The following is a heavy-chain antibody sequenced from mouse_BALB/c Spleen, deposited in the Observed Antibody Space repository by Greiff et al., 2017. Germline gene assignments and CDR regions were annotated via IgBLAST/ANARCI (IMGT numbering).Heavy chain of an antibody. J-gene: IGHJ3*01. CDR2: ISYSGST. Sequence: EVQLVESGPSLVKPSQTLSLTCSVTGDSITSGYWNWIRKFPGNKLEYMGYISYSGSTYYNPSLKSRISITRDTSKNQYYLQLNSVTTEDTATYYCARYEIYDGPFAYWGQGTLVTVSA. V-gene: IGHV3-8*02. CDR1: GDSITSGY. D-gene: IGHD2-3*01. CDR3: ARYEIYDGPFAY.